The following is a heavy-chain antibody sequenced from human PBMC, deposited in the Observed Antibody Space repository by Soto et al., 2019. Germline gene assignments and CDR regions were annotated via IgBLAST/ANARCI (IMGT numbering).Heavy chain of an antibody. CDR2: IIPIFGTA. CDR3: AREGRGGTIVRDGYNPLDY. CDR1: GGTFSSYA. V-gene: IGHV1-69*01. Sequence: QVQLVQSGAEVKKPGSSVKVSCKASGGTFSSYAISWVRQAPGQGLEWMGGIIPIFGTANYAQKFQGRVTITADESTSTAYMELSSLRSEDTAVYYCAREGRGGTIVRDGYNPLDYWDQGTLVTVSS. D-gene: IGHD5-12*01. J-gene: IGHJ4*02.